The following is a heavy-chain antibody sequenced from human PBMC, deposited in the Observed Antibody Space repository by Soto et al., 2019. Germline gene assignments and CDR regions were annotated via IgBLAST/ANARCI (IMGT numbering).Heavy chain of an antibody. CDR2: IKQDGSEK. J-gene: IGHJ6*02. CDR3: ARESGGYSSSWYSRNHYYYYYGMDV. Sequence: PGGSLRLSCAASGFTFSSYWMSWVRQAPGKGLEWVANIKQDGSEKYYVDSVKGRFTISRDNAKNSLYLQMNSLRAEDTAVYYCARESGGYSSSWYSRNHYYYYYGMDVWGQGTTVTVSS. CDR1: GFTFSSYW. V-gene: IGHV3-7*01. D-gene: IGHD6-13*01.